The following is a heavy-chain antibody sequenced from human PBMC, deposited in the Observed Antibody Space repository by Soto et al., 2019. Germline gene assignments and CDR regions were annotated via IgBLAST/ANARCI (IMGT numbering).Heavy chain of an antibody. CDR2: INPNSGGT. J-gene: IGHJ6*02. D-gene: IGHD5-18*01. CDR3: ARGGQLWLRGYYYYGMDV. V-gene: IGHV1-2*04. CDR1: GYTFTGYY. Sequence: AASVKVSCKASGYTFTGYYMHWVRQAPGQGLEWMGWINPNSGGTNYAQKFQGWVTMTRDTSISTAYMELSRLRSDDTAVYYCARGGQLWLRGYYYYGMDVWGQGTTVTVSS.